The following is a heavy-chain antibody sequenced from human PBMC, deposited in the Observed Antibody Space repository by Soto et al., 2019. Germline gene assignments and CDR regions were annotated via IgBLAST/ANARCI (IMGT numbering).Heavy chain of an antibody. D-gene: IGHD6-6*01. CDR1: GFTVSSNY. CDR2: IYSGGST. Sequence: WGSLRLSCAASGFTVSSNYMSWVRQAPGKGLEWVSVIYSGGSTYYADSVKGRFTISRDNSKNTLYLQMNSLRAEDTAVYYCAREPIAARPKYSYYYMDVWGKGTTVTVSS. V-gene: IGHV3-66*01. J-gene: IGHJ6*03. CDR3: AREPIAARPKYSYYYMDV.